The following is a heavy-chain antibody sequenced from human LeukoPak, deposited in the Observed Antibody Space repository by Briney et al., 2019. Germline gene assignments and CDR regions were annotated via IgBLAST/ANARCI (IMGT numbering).Heavy chain of an antibody. V-gene: IGHV3-23*01. Sequence: GGSLRLSCAASGFTFSSYAMSWVRQAPGKGLEWVSAISGSGGSTYYADSVKGRFTISRDNSKNTLYLQMNSLRAEDTAVYYCAKDSGVVPAAINWFDPWGQGTLITVSS. CDR3: AKDSGVVPAAINWFDP. D-gene: IGHD2-2*01. CDR1: GFTFSSYA. J-gene: IGHJ5*02. CDR2: ISGSGGST.